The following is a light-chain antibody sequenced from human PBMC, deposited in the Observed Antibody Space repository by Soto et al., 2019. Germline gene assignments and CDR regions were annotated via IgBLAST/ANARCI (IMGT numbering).Light chain of an antibody. CDR3: QQFNTSPWT. CDR1: QSVSIW. V-gene: IGKV1-5*03. Sequence: DIQMTQSPSTLSASEGDRVTISCRASQSVSIWLAWYQQKPGRAPKLLIYESSILESEVPSRFSGSGSGTEITLTISSLQPDDFATYYCQQFNTSPWTFGQGTKVEIK. J-gene: IGKJ1*01. CDR2: ESS.